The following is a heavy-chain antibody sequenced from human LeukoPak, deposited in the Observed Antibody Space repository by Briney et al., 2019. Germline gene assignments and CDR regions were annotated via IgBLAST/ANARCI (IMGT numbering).Heavy chain of an antibody. J-gene: IGHJ6*03. D-gene: IGHD2-2*01. V-gene: IGHV4-59*01. CDR3: ARGRRVPAAIYYYYYYMDV. CDR1: GGSISSYY. CDR2: IYYSGST. Sequence: SETLSLTCTVSGGSISSYYWSWIRQPPEKGLEWIGYIYYSGSTNYNPSLRSRVTISVDTSKNQFSLRLSSVTAADTAVYYCARGRRVPAAIYYYYYYMDVWGKGTTVTISS.